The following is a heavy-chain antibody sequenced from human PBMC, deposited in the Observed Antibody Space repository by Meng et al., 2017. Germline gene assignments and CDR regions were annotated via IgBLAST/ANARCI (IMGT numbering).Heavy chain of an antibody. CDR1: GCTFSSYA. CDR3: ARGTYYGPHKYYYYGMDV. V-gene: IGHV1-69*13. J-gene: IGHJ6*02. CDR2: IIPIFGTA. Sequence: SLQVSCKASGCTFSSYAISWVRQAPGQGLEWMGGIIPIFGTANYAQKFQGRVTITADESTSTAYMELSSLRSEDTAVYYCARGTYYGPHKYYYYGMDVWGQGTTVTVSS. D-gene: IGHD3-10*01.